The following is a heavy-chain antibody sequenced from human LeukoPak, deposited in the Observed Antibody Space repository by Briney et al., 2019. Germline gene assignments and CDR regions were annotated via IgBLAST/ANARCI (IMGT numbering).Heavy chain of an antibody. Sequence: KPSETLSLTCAVYGGSFSGYYWSWIRQPPGKGLEWIGEINHSGSTNYNPSLKSRVTISVDTSKNQFSLKLSSVTAADTAVYYCARDPYYDSSGYYPLGVWGQGTLVTVSS. J-gene: IGHJ4*01. CDR3: ARDPYYDSSGYYPLGV. D-gene: IGHD3-22*01. CDR2: INHSGST. CDR1: GGSFSGYY. V-gene: IGHV4-34*01.